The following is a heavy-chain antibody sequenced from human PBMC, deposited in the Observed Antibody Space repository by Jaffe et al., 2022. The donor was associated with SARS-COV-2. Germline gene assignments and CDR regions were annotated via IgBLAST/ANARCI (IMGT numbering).Heavy chain of an antibody. Sequence: QVQLVQSGAEVKKPGASVKLSCKSSGHTFTSYAIHWVRQVPGQRLEWMGWINAGTGKTQYSQQFQDRVTITRDTSASTVSMEVSSLRSEDTAVYYCASDLNASGQYRWLDPWGQGALVTVSS. CDR3: ASDLNASGQYRWLDP. CDR2: INAGTGKT. V-gene: IGHV1-3*01. CDR1: GHTFTSYA. J-gene: IGHJ5*02. D-gene: IGHD1-1*01.